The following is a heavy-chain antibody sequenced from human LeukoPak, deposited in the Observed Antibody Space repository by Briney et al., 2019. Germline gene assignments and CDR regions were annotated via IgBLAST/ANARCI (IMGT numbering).Heavy chain of an antibody. CDR1: GGSISSGSYY. D-gene: IGHD5-24*01. J-gene: IGHJ4*02. V-gene: IGHV4-61*01. CDR3: ARGRLQFDY. Sequence: SETLSLTCTVSGGSISSGSYYWSWIRQPPGKGLEWIGYIYYSGSTNYNPSLKSRVTISVDTSKNQFSLKLSSVTAADTAVYYCARGRLQFDYWGQGTLVTVSS. CDR2: IYYSGST.